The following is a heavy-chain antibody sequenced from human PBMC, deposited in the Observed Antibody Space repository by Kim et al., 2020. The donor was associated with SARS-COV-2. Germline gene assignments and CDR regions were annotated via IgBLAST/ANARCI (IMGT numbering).Heavy chain of an antibody. CDR2: IYNNGRT. V-gene: IGHV4-30-4*01. CDR1: GDSVSSGNYS. Sequence: SETLSLTCTVSGDSVSSGNYSWIWIRQPPGKGLEWIAYIYNNGRTYYNPSLRSRLAASKDTSKNKFSLKLSSVTAADTAVYFCAGEKYDLLTGYYKRGYYGMDVWGQGTTVTVSS. J-gene: IGHJ6*02. D-gene: IGHD3-9*01. CDR3: AGEKYDLLTGYYKRGYYGMDV.